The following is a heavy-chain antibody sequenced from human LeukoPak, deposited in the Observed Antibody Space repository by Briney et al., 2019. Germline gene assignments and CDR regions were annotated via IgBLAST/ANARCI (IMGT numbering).Heavy chain of an antibody. CDR3: ARGAVVVPAAMGTSNWFDP. Sequence: SETLSLTCTVSGGSISSYYWSWIRQPPGKGLEWIGYIYYSGSTNYNPSLKSRVTISVDTSKNQFSLKLSSVTAADTAVYYCARGAVVVPAAMGTSNWFDPWGQGTLVTVS. J-gene: IGHJ5*02. V-gene: IGHV4-59*01. D-gene: IGHD2-2*01. CDR1: GGSISSYY. CDR2: IYYSGST.